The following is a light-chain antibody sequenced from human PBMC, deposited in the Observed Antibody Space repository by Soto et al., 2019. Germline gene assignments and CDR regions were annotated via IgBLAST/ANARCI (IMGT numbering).Light chain of an antibody. Sequence: DIQMTQSPSTLSGSVGDRVTITCRASQTISSWLSLYHQKPGKSPKLLIYKASTLKSGVPSRFSGSGSGTEFTLTISSLQPDDFATYYCQHYNSYSEAFGQGTKVDI. CDR3: QHYNSYSEA. V-gene: IGKV1-5*03. J-gene: IGKJ1*01. CDR1: QTISSW. CDR2: KAS.